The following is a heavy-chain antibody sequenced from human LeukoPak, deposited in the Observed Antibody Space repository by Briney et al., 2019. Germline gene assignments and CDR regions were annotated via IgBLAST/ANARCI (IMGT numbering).Heavy chain of an antibody. Sequence: SETLSLTCGVSGGSMTSYCWSWIRQAPGKGLEWIGYISASGTTNYNPSLGSRLSISMDASKNQFSLSLTSVTAADTAVYYCASGYTNWWPLDYWGQGARVIVSS. CDR1: GGSMTSYC. CDR3: ASGYTNWWPLDY. V-gene: IGHV4-59*12. D-gene: IGHD2-8*02. CDR2: ISASGTT. J-gene: IGHJ4*02.